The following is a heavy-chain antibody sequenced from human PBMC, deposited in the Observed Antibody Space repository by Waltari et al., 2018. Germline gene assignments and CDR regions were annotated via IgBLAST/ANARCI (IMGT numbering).Heavy chain of an antibody. CDR3: ARVPWTTVRGMDV. CDR1: GGTFSSYA. Sequence: QVQLVQSGAEVKKTGSSVKVSCKASGGTFSSYAISWVRQAPGQGLEWMGGIIPIFGTANYEQKFQGRVTITADESTSTAYMELISLRSEDTAVYYCARVPWTTVRGMDVWGQGTTVTVSS. CDR2: IIPIFGTA. J-gene: IGHJ6*02. D-gene: IGHD4-17*01. V-gene: IGHV1-69*12.